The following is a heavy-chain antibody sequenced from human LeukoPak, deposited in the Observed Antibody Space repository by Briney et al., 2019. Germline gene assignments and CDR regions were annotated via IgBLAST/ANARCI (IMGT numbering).Heavy chain of an antibody. D-gene: IGHD2-8*02. V-gene: IGHV3-23*01. CDR3: ATYRQVLLPFES. Sequence: GGSLRLSCAASGFTFSTFAMIWVRQPPGKGLEWVSSIFPSGGEIHYADSVRGRFTISRDNSRSTLSLQMNSLRAEDAAIYYCATYRQVLLPFESWGQGTLVTVSS. CDR2: IFPSGGEI. CDR1: GFTFSTFA. J-gene: IGHJ4*02.